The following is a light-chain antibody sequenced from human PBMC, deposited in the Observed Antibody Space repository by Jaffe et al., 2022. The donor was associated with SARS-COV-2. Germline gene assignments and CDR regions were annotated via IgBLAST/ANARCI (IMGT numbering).Light chain of an antibody. CDR1: SLRKYF. J-gene: IGLJ2*01. V-gene: IGLV3-19*01. Sequence: SSELTQDPAVSVALGQTVRITCRGDSLRKYFPSWYQQKPGQAPLVLISGKNKRPSEIPDRFSGSTSGDSASLTITGAQADDEADYYCISRVNTDNHVVFGGGTRVTVL. CDR2: GKN. CDR3: ISRVNTDNHVV.